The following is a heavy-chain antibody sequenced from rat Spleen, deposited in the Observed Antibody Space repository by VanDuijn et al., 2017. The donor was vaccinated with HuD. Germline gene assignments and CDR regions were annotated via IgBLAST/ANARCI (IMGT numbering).Heavy chain of an antibody. CDR2: ISTTGRNT. D-gene: IGHD1-3*01. CDR1: GFPFSNYD. V-gene: IGHV5-25*01. Sequence: EVQLVASGGVLVQPGRSLKLSCAASGFPFSNYDMAWVRQAPTKGLEWIASISTTGRNTYYRDSVKGRFTVSRDNAKSTLYLQMDSLRSEDTATYYCARHAGDYGSFFDYWGQGVMVTVSS. J-gene: IGHJ2*01. CDR3: ARHAGDYGSFFDY.